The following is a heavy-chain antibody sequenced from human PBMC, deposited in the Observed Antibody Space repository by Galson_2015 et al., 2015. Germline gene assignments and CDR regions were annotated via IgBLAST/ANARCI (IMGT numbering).Heavy chain of an antibody. J-gene: IGHJ4*02. V-gene: IGHV1-3*01. Sequence: SVKVSCKASGYTFTSYAMHWVRQAPGQRLEWMGWINAGNGNTKYSQKFQGRVTITRDTSASTAYMELSSLRSEDTAVYYCARSGAGKLYCSGGSCYPTDEPVDYWGQGTLVTVSS. D-gene: IGHD2-15*01. CDR3: ARSGAGKLYCSGGSCYPTDEPVDY. CDR1: GYTFTSYA. CDR2: INAGNGNT.